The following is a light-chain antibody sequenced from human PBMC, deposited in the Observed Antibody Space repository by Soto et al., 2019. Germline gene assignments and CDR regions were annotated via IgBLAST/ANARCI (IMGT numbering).Light chain of an antibody. CDR1: QTVSTN. J-gene: IGKJ1*01. V-gene: IGKV3-15*01. Sequence: EIVMTQSPDTLSVSPGDRATLSCRASQTVSTNLAWYQQKPGQAPRLLIYGASTRATGVPDRFSGSGSRTEFTLTISSLQSEDFAVYYCQQDNSWPPLTFGQGNKVEIK. CDR2: GAS. CDR3: QQDNSWPPLT.